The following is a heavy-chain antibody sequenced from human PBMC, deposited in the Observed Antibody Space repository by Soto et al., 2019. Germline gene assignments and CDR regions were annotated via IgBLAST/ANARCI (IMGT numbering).Heavy chain of an antibody. Sequence: GESLKISCNGSGYSFTSYWISWVRQMPGKGLEWMGRIDPSDSYTNYSPSFQGHVTISADKSISTAYLQWSSLKASDTAMYYCASHPATAEGDDYWGQGTLVTVSS. V-gene: IGHV5-10-1*01. CDR3: ASHPATAEGDDY. D-gene: IGHD3-16*01. J-gene: IGHJ4*02. CDR1: GYSFTSYW. CDR2: IDPSDSYT.